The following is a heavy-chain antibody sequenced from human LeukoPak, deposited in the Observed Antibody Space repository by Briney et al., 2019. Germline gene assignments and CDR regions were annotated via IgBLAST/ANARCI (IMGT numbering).Heavy chain of an antibody. D-gene: IGHD3-10*01. Sequence: PGGSLRLSCAASGFTFSSHAMHWVRQAPGKGLEYVSAISSNGGSTYYANSVKGRFTISRDNSKNTLYLQMGSLRAEDMAVYYCARELLWFGDYYGMDVWGQGTTVTVSS. V-gene: IGHV3-64*01. J-gene: IGHJ6*02. CDR3: ARELLWFGDYYGMDV. CDR2: ISSNGGST. CDR1: GFTFSSHA.